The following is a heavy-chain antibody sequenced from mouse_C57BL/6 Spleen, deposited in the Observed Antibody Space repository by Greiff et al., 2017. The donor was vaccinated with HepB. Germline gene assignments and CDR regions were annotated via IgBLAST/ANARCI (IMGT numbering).Heavy chain of an antibody. CDR1: GYSFTGYY. D-gene: IGHD2-10*02. CDR2: INPSTGGT. CDR3: ARTVWSFDY. V-gene: IGHV1-42*01. Sequence: EVQLQQSGPELVKPGASVEISCKASGYSFTGYYMNWVKQSPEKSLEWIGEINPSTGGTTYNQKFKAKATLTVDKSSSTAYMQLKSLTSEDSAVYYCARTVWSFDYWGQGTTLTVSS. J-gene: IGHJ2*01.